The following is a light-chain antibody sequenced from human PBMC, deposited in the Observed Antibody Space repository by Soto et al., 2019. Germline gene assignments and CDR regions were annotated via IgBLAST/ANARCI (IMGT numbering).Light chain of an antibody. CDR3: QQNNNWPYT. J-gene: IGKJ2*01. CDR2: RAS. V-gene: IGKV3-15*01. CDR1: HSVSGG. Sequence: EIVTTQSPATLSVSPGERATLSCRASHSVSGGLAWYQQKPGQAPRLLIYRASIRVTGIPARFSGSGSGTEFTLTISSLQSEDFAVYYCQQNNNWPYTFGQGTKLEIK.